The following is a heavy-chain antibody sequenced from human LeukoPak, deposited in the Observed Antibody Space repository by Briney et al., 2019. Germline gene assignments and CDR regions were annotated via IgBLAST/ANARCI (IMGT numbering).Heavy chain of an antibody. CDR1: GFTFSSYA. D-gene: IGHD3-22*01. V-gene: IGHV3-23*01. CDR2: ISGSGGST. Sequence: GGSLRLSCAASGFTFSSYAMSWVRQAPGKGLEWVSAISGSGGSTYYADSVKGRFTISRDNSKNTLYLQMNSLRAEDTAVYYCAKAPSFLALVVAPGSVGAFDIWGQGTMVTVSS. J-gene: IGHJ3*02. CDR3: AKAPSFLALVVAPGSVGAFDI.